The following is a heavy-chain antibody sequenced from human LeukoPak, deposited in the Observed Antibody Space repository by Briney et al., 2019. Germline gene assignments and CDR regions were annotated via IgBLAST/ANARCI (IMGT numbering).Heavy chain of an antibody. D-gene: IGHD2-2*01. V-gene: IGHV4-30-4*01. CDR2: IYYSGST. Sequence: SETPSLTCTVSGGSISSGDYYWSWIRQPPGKGLEWIGYIYYSGSTYYNPSLKSRVTISVDTSKNQFSLKLSSVTAADTAVYYCARVGPAGFCTSTSCYPYFDYWGQGTLVTVSS. J-gene: IGHJ4*02. CDR3: ARVGPAGFCTSTSCYPYFDY. CDR1: GGSISSGDYY.